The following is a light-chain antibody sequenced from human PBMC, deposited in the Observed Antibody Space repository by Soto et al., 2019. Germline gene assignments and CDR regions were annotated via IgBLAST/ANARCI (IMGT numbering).Light chain of an antibody. V-gene: IGLV2-14*01. CDR3: SSYTSSSTVV. Sequence: QSALTQPASVSGSPGQSITISCTGTSSDVGGYNYVSWYQQHPGKAPNFMIYDVSNRPSGVSNRFSGSKSGNTASLTISGLQAEDEADYYCSSYTSSSTVVFGGGTKLTVL. CDR2: DVS. J-gene: IGLJ2*01. CDR1: SSDVGGYNY.